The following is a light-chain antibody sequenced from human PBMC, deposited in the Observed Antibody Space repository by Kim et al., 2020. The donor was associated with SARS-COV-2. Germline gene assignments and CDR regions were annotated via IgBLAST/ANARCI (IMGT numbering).Light chain of an antibody. Sequence: SYELTQPSSVSVSPGQTARITCSGDVLAKKYARWFQQKPGQAPVLVIYKDSERPSGIPERFSGSSSGTTVTLTINGAQVEDEADYYCYSAADNNLNWVFGGGTQLTVL. CDR2: KDS. CDR3: YSAADNNLNWV. J-gene: IGLJ3*02. V-gene: IGLV3-27*01. CDR1: VLAKKY.